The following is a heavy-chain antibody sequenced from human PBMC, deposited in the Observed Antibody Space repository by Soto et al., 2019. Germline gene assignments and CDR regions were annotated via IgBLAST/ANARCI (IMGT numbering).Heavy chain of an antibody. D-gene: IGHD3-9*01. CDR2: IHYDGST. V-gene: IGHV4-59*08. Sequence: QVQLQESGPGLVKPSETLSLTCTVSGGSISNYYWNWIRQPPGKGLEWIGNIHYDGSTKYNPSLKSRGTVSVDTSKKQFSLKLSSVTAADTAVYYWAGNYDVLTGRGDLDVWGQGTTVTVSS. J-gene: IGHJ6*02. CDR3: AGNYDVLTGRGDLDV. CDR1: GGSISNYY.